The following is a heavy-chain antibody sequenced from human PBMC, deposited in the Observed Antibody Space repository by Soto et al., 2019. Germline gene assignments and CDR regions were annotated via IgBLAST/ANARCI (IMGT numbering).Heavy chain of an antibody. CDR3: ARDPTSCFGACVVSHNAMGV. V-gene: IGHV3-21*01. Sequence: EVQLVESGGGLVKPGGSLRLSCAASGFTFSSYSMNWVRQAPGKGLEWVSSISSSSSYIYYADSVKGRVTISRDNAKNALYLQMNSLRAEATAVYYGARDPTSCFGACVVSHNAMGVWGQGTAVTVSS. J-gene: IGHJ6*02. D-gene: IGHD2-2*01. CDR1: GFTFSSYS. CDR2: ISSSSSYI.